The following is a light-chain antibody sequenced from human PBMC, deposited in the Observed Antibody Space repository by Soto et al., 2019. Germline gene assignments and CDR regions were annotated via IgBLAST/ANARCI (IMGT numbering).Light chain of an antibody. V-gene: IGLV1-51*01. J-gene: IGLJ1*01. CDR3: GTWDNSLSTYV. CDR1: NSNTGKNF. Sequence: QSVLTQPPSVSTAPGQKVTISCSGSNSNTGKNFVSWYQQVPGTVPKVVIYADNRRPSGIPDRFSGSKSGTSATLDITGLQPGDESNYYCGTWDNSLSTYVFGSGTNLTVL. CDR2: ADN.